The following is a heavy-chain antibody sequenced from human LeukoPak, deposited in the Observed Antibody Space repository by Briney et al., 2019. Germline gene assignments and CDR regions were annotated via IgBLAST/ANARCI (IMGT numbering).Heavy chain of an antibody. CDR2: ISAYNGNT. Sequence: ASVKVSCKASGYTFTSYGISWVRQAPGQGLEWMGWISAYNGNTNYAQKLQGRVTMTTDTSTSTAYMELRSLRSDDTAVYYCARDRGVYNPGYAFDIWGQGTMVTVSS. CDR1: GYTFTSYG. D-gene: IGHD1-14*01. V-gene: IGHV1-18*01. J-gene: IGHJ3*02. CDR3: ARDRGVYNPGYAFDI.